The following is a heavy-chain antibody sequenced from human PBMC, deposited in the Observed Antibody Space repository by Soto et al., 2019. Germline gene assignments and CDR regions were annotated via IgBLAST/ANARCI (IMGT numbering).Heavy chain of an antibody. J-gene: IGHJ3*02. CDR1: GFSLSTSGVG. V-gene: IGHV2-5*02. Sequence: QITLEGSGRTLVTPTQTLTLTCTFSGFSLSTSGVGVGWIRQPPGKALEWLALIFWDDDKHYTPSLKTRLTITKNPPKSHVLLTMTNMDPVDTATYYCASTWVVTCGGISCQDLDGFDIWGQGTLVTVSS. CDR3: ASTWVVTCGGISCQDLDGFDI. CDR2: IFWDDDK. D-gene: IGHD2-15*01.